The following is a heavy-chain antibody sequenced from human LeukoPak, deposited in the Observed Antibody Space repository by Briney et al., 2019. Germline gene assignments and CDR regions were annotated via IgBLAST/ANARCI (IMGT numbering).Heavy chain of an antibody. Sequence: SETLSLTCTVSGGSISTYYWTWIRQPPGKGLEWIGYIYYSGSTYYNPSLKSRVTISVDTSKNQFSLKLSSVTAADTAVYYCAREKFGAGYSYGYYYYGMDVWGQGTTVTVSS. CDR1: GGSISTYY. CDR2: IYYSGST. J-gene: IGHJ6*02. CDR3: AREKFGAGYSYGYYYYGMDV. V-gene: IGHV4-59*12. D-gene: IGHD5-18*01.